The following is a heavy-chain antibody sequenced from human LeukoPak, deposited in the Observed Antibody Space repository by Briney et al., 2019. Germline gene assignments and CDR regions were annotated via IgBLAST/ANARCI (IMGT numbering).Heavy chain of an antibody. D-gene: IGHD3-22*01. V-gene: IGHV3-21*01. CDR3: ARGSDSSGYLFGCYYMDV. J-gene: IGHJ6*03. CDR1: GFTFSSYS. Sequence: PGGSLRLSCAASGFTFSSYSMNWVRQAPGKGLEWVSSISSSSSYIYYADSVKGRFTISRDNAKNSLYLQMNSLRAEDTAVYYCARGSDSSGYLFGCYYMDVWGKGTTVTVSS. CDR2: ISSSSSYI.